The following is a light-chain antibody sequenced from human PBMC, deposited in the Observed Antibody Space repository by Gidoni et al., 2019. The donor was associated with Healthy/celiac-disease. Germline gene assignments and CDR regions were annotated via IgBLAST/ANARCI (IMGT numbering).Light chain of an antibody. CDR2: GAS. Sequence: EIVLTQSPGTLSLSPGERATLSCRVSQSVSSSYLAWYQQKPGQAPRLLIYGASSRATGIPDRFSGRGSGTDFTLTISRLEPEDCAVYYCQQYGSSPRTFGQGTKVEIK. CDR3: QQYGSSPRT. CDR1: QSVSSSY. V-gene: IGKV3-20*01. J-gene: IGKJ1*01.